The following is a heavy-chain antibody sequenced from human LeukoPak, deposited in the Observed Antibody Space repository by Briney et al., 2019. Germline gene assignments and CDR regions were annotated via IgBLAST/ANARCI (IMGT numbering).Heavy chain of an antibody. J-gene: IGHJ6*03. CDR2: INPNSGGT. Sequence: GASVKVSCKASGYTFTGYYMHWVRQAPGQGLEWMGWINPNSGGTNYAQKFQGRVTMTRDTSISTAYMELSRLRSDDTAVYYCAGHRGGYDYYYYYMDVWGKGTTVTVSS. CDR1: GYTFTGYY. CDR3: AGHRGGYDYYYYYMDV. D-gene: IGHD5-12*01. V-gene: IGHV1-2*02.